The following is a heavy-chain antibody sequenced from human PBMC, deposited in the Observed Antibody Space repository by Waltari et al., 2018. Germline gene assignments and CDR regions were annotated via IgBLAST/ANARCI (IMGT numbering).Heavy chain of an antibody. CDR3: ARHRSPYSGSLY. J-gene: IGHJ4*02. Sequence: QVQLQESGPGLVKPSETLSLTCAVSGYSFSSGYYWGWIRQPPGKGLEWIGSIYHSGSTYYNPSLKSRVTISVDTSKNQFSLKLSSVTAADTAVYYCARHRSPYSGSLYWGQGTLVTVSS. V-gene: IGHV4-38-2*01. CDR2: IYHSGST. D-gene: IGHD1-26*01. CDR1: GYSFSSGYY.